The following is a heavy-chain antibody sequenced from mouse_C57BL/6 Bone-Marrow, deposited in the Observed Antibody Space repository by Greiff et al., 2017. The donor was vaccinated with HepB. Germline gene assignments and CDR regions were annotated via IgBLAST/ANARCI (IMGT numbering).Heavy chain of an antibody. V-gene: IGHV1-55*01. J-gene: IGHJ1*03. CDR3: ARGRVITTVVAHWYFDV. Sequence: VKLKQPGAELVKPGASVKMSCKASGYTFTSYWITWVKQRPGQGLEWIGDIYPGSGSTNYNEKFKSKATLTVDTSSSTAYMQLSSLTSEDSAVYYCARGRVITTVVAHWYFDVWGTGTTVTVSS. CDR2: IYPGSGST. CDR1: GYTFTSYW. D-gene: IGHD1-1*01.